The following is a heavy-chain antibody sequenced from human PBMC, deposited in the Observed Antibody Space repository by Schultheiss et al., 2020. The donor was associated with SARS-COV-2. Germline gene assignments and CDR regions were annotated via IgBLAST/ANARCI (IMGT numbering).Heavy chain of an antibody. CDR3: ARDNYDSSGYYVGFDY. Sequence: SQTLSLTCAVSGYSISSGYYWGWIRQPPGKGLEWIGSIYHSGSTNYNPSLKSRVTISVDTSKNQFSLKLSSVTAADTAVYYCARDNYDSSGYYVGFDYWGQGTLVTVSS. D-gene: IGHD3-22*01. J-gene: IGHJ4*02. CDR1: GYSISSGYY. CDR2: IYHSGST. V-gene: IGHV4-38-2*02.